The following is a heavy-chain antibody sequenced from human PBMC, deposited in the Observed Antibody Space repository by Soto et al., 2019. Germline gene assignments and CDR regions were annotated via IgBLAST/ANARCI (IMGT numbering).Heavy chain of an antibody. Sequence: QLQLQESGPGLVKPSETLSLTCTVSGGSISSNSYYWAWIRQPPGKGLEWIGNIYYSGTTYYNPSLKSRVTISVDTSKNQFSLKLSSVTAEDTAVYYCARHKGGYYSGVDVWGQGTTVTVSS. CDR1: GGSISSNSYY. CDR2: IYYSGTT. J-gene: IGHJ6*02. V-gene: IGHV4-39*01. CDR3: ARHKGGYYSGVDV. D-gene: IGHD3-16*01.